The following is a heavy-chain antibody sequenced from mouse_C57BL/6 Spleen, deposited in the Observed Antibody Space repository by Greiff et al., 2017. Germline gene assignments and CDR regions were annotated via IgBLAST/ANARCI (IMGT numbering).Heavy chain of an antibody. D-gene: IGHD2-10*01. CDR1: GYAFSSSW. J-gene: IGHJ4*01. V-gene: IGHV1-82*01. Sequence: VQLVESGPELVKPGASVKISCKASGYAFSSSWMNWVKQRPGKGLEWIGRIYPGDGDTNYNGKFKGKATLTADKSSSTAYMQLSSLTSEDSAVYFCARAYPPSYAMDYWGQGTSVTVSS. CDR3: ARAYPPSYAMDY. CDR2: IYPGDGDT.